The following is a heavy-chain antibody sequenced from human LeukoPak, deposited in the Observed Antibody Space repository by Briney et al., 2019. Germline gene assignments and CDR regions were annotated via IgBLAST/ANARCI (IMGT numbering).Heavy chain of an antibody. CDR2: ISSNGGST. CDR1: GFTFSSYA. D-gene: IGHD1-1*01. Sequence: GGSLRLSCAASGFTFSSYAMHWVRQAPGKGLEYVSAISSNGGSTYYANSVKGRFTISRDNSKNTLYLQMGSLRAEDMAVYYCARDGERRLEPPTYYYYYYYTDVWGKGTTVTVSS. V-gene: IGHV3-64*01. J-gene: IGHJ6*03. CDR3: ARDGERRLEPPTYYYYYYYTDV.